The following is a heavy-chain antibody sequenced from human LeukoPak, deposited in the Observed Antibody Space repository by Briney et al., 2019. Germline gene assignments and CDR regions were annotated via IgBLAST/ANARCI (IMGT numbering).Heavy chain of an antibody. J-gene: IGHJ3*02. CDR2: IYYSGST. V-gene: IGHV4-39*07. Sequence: SETLSLTCTVSGGSISSSSYYWGWIRQPPGKGLEWIANIYYSGSTYYNPSLKSRVIISLDTSKNQFSLKLSSMTAADTAVYYCARGRYSNYVKAFDIWGQGTMVTVFS. D-gene: IGHD4-11*01. CDR3: ARGRYSNYVKAFDI. CDR1: GGSISSSSYY.